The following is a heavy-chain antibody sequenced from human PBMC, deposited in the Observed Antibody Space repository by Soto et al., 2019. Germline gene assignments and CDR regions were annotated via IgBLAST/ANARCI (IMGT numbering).Heavy chain of an antibody. CDR2: IIPFLGVT. V-gene: IGHV1-69*08. D-gene: IGHD3-16*01. Sequence: QVQLVQSGAEVKKPGSSVKVSCKSSGGTYSPYTINWVRQAPGQGLDRMGRIIPFLGVTNYGLKFQARVTITADKATNTAYMELRGLRFEDTAVYYCARDWESSVSTWSFGGFWGRGTLVTVSS. CDR3: ARDWESSVSTWSFGGF. CDR1: GGTYSPYT. J-gene: IGHJ4*02.